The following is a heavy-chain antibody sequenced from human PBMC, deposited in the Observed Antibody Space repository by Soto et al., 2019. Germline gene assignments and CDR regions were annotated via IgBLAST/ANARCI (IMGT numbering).Heavy chain of an antibody. V-gene: IGHV4-39*01. Sequence: QVQLQESGPGLVKPSETLSLTCTVSGASISRTSSYWGWIRQSPGKGLEWIASINYSGTTYYNPSHKSRVTMSVDTSRNQFSLRLTSVTAADTAIYICARRATDPSWYFDLWGREKPVIVSS. J-gene: IGHJ2*01. CDR2: INYSGTT. D-gene: IGHD1-1*01. CDR3: ARRATDPSWYFDL. CDR1: GASISRTSSY.